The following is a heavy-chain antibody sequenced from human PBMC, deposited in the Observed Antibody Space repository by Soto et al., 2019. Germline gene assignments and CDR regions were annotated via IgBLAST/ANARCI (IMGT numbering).Heavy chain of an antibody. V-gene: IGHV1-18*01. Sequence: ASVKVSCKTSGYTFTSYGISWVRQAPGQGLEWMGWISLYNGNTKYAQKLQGRVTMTKDTSTNTAYMELRSLRSEDTAVYYCATTKLQSGWYLDYFDYWGQGTLVTVSS. CDR2: ISLYNGNT. CDR3: ATTKLQSGWYLDYFDY. D-gene: IGHD6-19*01. CDR1: GYTFTSYG. J-gene: IGHJ4*02.